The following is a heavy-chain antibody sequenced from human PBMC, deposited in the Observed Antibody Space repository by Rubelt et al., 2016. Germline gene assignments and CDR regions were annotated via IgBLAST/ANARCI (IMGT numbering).Heavy chain of an antibody. J-gene: IGHJ4*02. CDR3: AREEGIRYYYDSSGYYSYFDY. V-gene: IGHV3-30*04. D-gene: IGHD3-22*01. CDR1: GFTFSSYA. CDR2: ISYGGSNK. Sequence: VSYGGGVVQPGRSLRLSCAASGFTFSSYAMHWVRQAPGKGLEWVAVISYGGSNKYYADSVKGRFTISRDNSKNTLYLQMNSLRAEDTAVYYCAREEGIRYYYDSSGYYSYFDYWGQGTLVTVSS.